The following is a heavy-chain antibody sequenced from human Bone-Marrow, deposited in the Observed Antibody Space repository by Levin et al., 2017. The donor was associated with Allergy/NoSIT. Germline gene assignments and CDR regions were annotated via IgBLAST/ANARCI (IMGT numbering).Heavy chain of an antibody. CDR3: ARDHSDDMAYWFGP. CDR1: GYTFTNYG. J-gene: IGHJ5*02. Sequence: NPGESLKISCNTSGYTFTNYGVTWVRQAPGQGLEWMGWISGYNGNSVYAEKFQGRVSMTRDTSANAMYMSLNGLTSDDTAVYYCARDHSDDMAYWFGPWGQGTLVTVSS. V-gene: IGHV1-18*01. D-gene: IGHD3-9*01. CDR2: ISGYNGNS.